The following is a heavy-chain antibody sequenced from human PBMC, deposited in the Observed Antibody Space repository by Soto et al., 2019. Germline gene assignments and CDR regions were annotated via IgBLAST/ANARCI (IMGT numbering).Heavy chain of an antibody. J-gene: IGHJ6*02. CDR3: ARGYGDYEGQFDYYYYGMDV. CDR2: IYTSGST. D-gene: IGHD4-17*01. V-gene: IGHV4-4*07. CDR1: GGSISSYY. Sequence: PSETLSLTCTVSGGSISSYYWSWIRQPAGKGLEWIGRIYTSGSTNYNPSLKSRVTMSVDTSKNQFSLKLSSVTAADTAVYYCARGYGDYEGQFDYYYYGMDVWGQGTTVTVS.